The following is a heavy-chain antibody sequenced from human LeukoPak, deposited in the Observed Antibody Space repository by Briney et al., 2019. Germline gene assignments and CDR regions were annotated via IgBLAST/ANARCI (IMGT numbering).Heavy chain of an antibody. CDR1: GGSISSYY. J-gene: IGHJ4*02. V-gene: IGHV4-59*08. CDR2: IYYSGST. Sequence: PSETLSLTCTVSGGSISSYYCSWSRQPQRQGQDLNGYIYYSGSTNYYPSLKSRVTISVDTSKNQYPLTLSPVTATDTDVDYCVRLYCSGGSCYSDSWGQGTLGTVSS. CDR3: VRLYCSGGSCYSDS. D-gene: IGHD2-15*01.